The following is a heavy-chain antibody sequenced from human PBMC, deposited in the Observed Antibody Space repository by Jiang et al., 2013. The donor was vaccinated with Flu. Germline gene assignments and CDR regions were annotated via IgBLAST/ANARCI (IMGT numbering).Heavy chain of an antibody. Sequence: LLKPSETLSLTCGVYGGSFSGYYWSWIRQPPGKGLEWIGNINHSGSTNYNPSLKSRARISVDTSKNHFSLNVTSVTAADTALYYCARDRIVGAVGIDYWGQGTLVTVSS. J-gene: IGHJ4*02. V-gene: IGHV4-34*01. CDR2: INHSGST. CDR3: ARDRIVGAVGIDY. D-gene: IGHD1-26*01. CDR1: GGSFSGYY.